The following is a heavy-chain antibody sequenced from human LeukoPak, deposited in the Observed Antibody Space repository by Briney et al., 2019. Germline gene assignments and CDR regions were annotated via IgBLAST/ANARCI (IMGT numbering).Heavy chain of an antibody. D-gene: IGHD1-26*01. J-gene: IGHJ5*02. Sequence: SETLSLTCAVYGGSFSGYYWSWIRQPPGKGLEWIGEINHSGSTNYNPSLKSRVTISVDTSKNQFSLKLSSVTAADTAVYYCARRVYSGSYYWFDPWGQGTLVTVSS. V-gene: IGHV4-34*01. CDR1: GGSFSGYY. CDR2: INHSGST. CDR3: ARRVYSGSYYWFDP.